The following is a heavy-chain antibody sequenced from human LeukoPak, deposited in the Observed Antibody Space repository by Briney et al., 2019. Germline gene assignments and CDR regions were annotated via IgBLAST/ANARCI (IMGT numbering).Heavy chain of an antibody. Sequence: SVKVSCKASGGTFSSYAISWVRQAPGQRLEWMGGIIPIFGTANYAQKFQGRVTITADESTSTAYMELSSLRSEDTAVYYCARDRYYGSGSYYNGYFDYWGQGTLVTVSS. D-gene: IGHD3-10*01. CDR3: ARDRYYGSGSYYNGYFDY. CDR2: IIPIFGTA. V-gene: IGHV1-69*01. CDR1: GGTFSSYA. J-gene: IGHJ4*02.